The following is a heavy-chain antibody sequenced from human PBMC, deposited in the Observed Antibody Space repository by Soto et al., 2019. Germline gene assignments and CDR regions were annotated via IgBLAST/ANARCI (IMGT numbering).Heavy chain of an antibody. J-gene: IGHJ6*02. CDR1: GGTFSSYA. D-gene: IGHD5-18*01. V-gene: IGHV1-69*13. CDR2: IIPIFGTA. CDR3: ARGPVDTANYYYYYGMDV. Sequence: ASVKVSCKASGGTFSSYAISWVRQAPGQGLEWMGGIIPIFGTANYAQKFQGRVTITADESTSTAYMELSSLRSEDTAVYYCARGPVDTANYYYYYGMDVWGQGTTVTVSS.